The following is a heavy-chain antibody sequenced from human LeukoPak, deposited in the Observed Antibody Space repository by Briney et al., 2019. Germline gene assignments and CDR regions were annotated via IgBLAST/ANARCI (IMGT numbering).Heavy chain of an antibody. J-gene: IGHJ4*02. V-gene: IGHV1-2*02. Sequence: ASVKVSCKASGYTFTGYYMHWVRQAPGQGLEWMGWINPNRGGTNYAQKFQGRVTMTRDTSISTAYMELSRLRSDDTAVYYCAREDYDYVWGSYRPTQYDYWGQGTLVTVSS. CDR1: GYTFTGYY. CDR3: AREDYDYVWGSYRPTQYDY. CDR2: INPNRGGT. D-gene: IGHD3-16*02.